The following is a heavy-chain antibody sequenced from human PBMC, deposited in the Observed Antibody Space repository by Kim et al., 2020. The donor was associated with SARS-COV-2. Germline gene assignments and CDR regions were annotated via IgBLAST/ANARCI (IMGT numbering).Heavy chain of an antibody. V-gene: IGHV4-39*01. J-gene: IGHJ4*02. CDR1: GGSISSSSYY. Sequence: SETLSLTCTVSGGSISSSSYYWGWIRQPPGKGLEWIGSIYYSGSTYYNPSLKSRVTISVDTSKNQFSLKLSSVTAADTAVYYCARSTTVLYYFDYWGQGT. D-gene: IGHD4-17*01. CDR2: IYYSGST. CDR3: ARSTTVLYYFDY.